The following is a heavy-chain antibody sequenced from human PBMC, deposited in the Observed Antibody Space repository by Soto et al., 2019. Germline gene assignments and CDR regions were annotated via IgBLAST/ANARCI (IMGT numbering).Heavy chain of an antibody. D-gene: IGHD4-17*01. CDR3: AYSFHYGDHYYY. J-gene: IGHJ4*02. Sequence: QVQLVESGGGVVQPGRSLRLSCAASGFTFSSYGMHWVRQAPGKGLEWVAVISYDGSNKYYADSVKGRFTISRDNSKNTLYLQMNSLRAEYTAVSYCAYSFHYGDHYYYWGQGTLVTVSS. CDR2: ISYDGSNK. CDR1: GFTFSSYG. V-gene: IGHV3-30*03.